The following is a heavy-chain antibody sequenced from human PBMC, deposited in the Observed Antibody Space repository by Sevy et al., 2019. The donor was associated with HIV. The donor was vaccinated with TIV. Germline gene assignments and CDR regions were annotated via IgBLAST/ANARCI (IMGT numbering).Heavy chain of an antibody. Sequence: GGSLRLSCAASEFIFDDYAMHWVRQVPGRGLQWVSGISWNSGAIDYADSVKGRFTMSRDNAKNSLYLQMNNLRLDDTALYYCAKDRGYSYSSIDFWGQGTLVTVSS. CDR3: AKDRGYSYSSIDF. CDR2: ISWNSGAI. V-gene: IGHV3-9*01. D-gene: IGHD5-18*01. J-gene: IGHJ4*02. CDR1: EFIFDDYA.